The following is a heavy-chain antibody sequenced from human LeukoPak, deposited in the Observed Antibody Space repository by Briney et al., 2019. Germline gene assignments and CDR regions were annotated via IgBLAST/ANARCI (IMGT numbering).Heavy chain of an antibody. CDR3: AREREIVVVVAATHYYYGMDV. J-gene: IGHJ6*02. CDR2: ISSYNGNT. CDR1: GYTITSYG. D-gene: IGHD2-15*01. Sequence: RGASVKVSCKASGYTITSYGISWVRQAPGQGLEWMGWISSYNGNTNYAQKLQGRVTMTTDTSTSTAYMELRSLRSDDTAVYYCAREREIVVVVAATHYYYGMDVWGQGTTVTVSS. V-gene: IGHV1-18*01.